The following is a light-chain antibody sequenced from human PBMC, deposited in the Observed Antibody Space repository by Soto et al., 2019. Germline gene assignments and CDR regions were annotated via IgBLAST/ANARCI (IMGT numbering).Light chain of an antibody. J-gene: IGLJ3*02. Sequence: QSVLTQPPSVSAAPGQKVTISCSGSSSNIGSNYVSWYQQLPGTAPKLLIYDNNKRPSGIPDRFSDSRSGTSATLGITGLQTGDEADYYCGTWDNSLTAGVFGGGTKVTVL. V-gene: IGLV1-51*01. CDR1: SSNIGSNY. CDR2: DNN. CDR3: GTWDNSLTAGV.